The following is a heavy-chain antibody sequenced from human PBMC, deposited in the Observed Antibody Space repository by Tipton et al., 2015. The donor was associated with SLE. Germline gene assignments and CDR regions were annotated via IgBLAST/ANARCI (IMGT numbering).Heavy chain of an antibody. J-gene: IGHJ2*01. CDR3: ARDLRSMTTVTRGFDL. Sequence: TLSLTCTVSGGSISSGSYYWSWIRQPAGKGLEWIGHIYTSGSTNYNPSLQGRVTISVDTSKNQFSLKLSSVTAADTAVYYCARDLRSMTTVTRGFDLWGRGTLVTVSS. CDR2: IYTSGST. V-gene: IGHV4-61*09. CDR1: GGSISSGSYY. D-gene: IGHD4-17*01.